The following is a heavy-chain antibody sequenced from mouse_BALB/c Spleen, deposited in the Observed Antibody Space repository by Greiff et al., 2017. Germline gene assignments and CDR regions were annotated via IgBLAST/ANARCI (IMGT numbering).Heavy chain of an antibody. J-gene: IGHJ4*01. Sequence: VQLQQSGPDLVKPSQSLSLTCTVTGYSITSGYSWHWIRQFPGNKLEWMGYIHYSGSTNYNPSLKSRISITRDTSKNQFFLQLNSVTTEDTATYYCASLNWDEDAMDYWGQGTSVTVSS. D-gene: IGHD4-1*01. CDR3: ASLNWDEDAMDY. CDR2: IHYSGST. V-gene: IGHV3-1*02. CDR1: GYSITSGYS.